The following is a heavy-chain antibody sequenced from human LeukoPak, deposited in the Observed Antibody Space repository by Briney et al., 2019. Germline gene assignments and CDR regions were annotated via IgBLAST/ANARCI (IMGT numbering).Heavy chain of an antibody. CDR3: ARVKSYYYDTSDKDAFDI. Sequence: ASVKVSCKASGYTFTGYHMHWVRQAPGQGLEWMGWIKPNTGGTNYAQNFQGRVTMTRDTSTSTVYMELSSLRSEDTAVYYCARVKSYYYDTSDKDAFDIWGQGTMVTVSS. J-gene: IGHJ3*02. CDR1: GYTFTGYH. D-gene: IGHD3-22*01. CDR2: IKPNTGGT. V-gene: IGHV1-2*02.